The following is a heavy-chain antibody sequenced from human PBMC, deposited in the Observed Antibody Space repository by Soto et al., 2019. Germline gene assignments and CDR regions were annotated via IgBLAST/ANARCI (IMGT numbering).Heavy chain of an antibody. V-gene: IGHV3-74*01. D-gene: IGHD6-25*01. Sequence: PGGSLRLSCAASGFTFSSSWMHWVRQAPGKGLVWVSRVSGDGSSTNYADSVKGRFTISRDNSKNTLYLQMNSLRAEDTAIYYCAKTRGYTSDSVDCWGQGTLVTVSS. J-gene: IGHJ4*02. CDR3: AKTRGYTSDSVDC. CDR1: GFTFSSSW. CDR2: VSGDGSST.